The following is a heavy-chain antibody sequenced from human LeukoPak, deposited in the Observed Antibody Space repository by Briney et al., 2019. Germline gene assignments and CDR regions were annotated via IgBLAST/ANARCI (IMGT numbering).Heavy chain of an antibody. J-gene: IGHJ3*02. CDR2: MNPNSGNT. V-gene: IGHV1-8*01. CDR1: EYTFTSYD. CDR3: ARTVRVGATTTRAFDI. Sequence: ASLKVSCKASEYTFTSYDINWVRQVTGQGLEWMGWMNPNSGNTGYAQSFQGRVTMTRNTSISTAYMELSSLRSEDTAVYYCARTVRVGATTTRAFDIWGQGTMVTVSS. D-gene: IGHD1-26*01.